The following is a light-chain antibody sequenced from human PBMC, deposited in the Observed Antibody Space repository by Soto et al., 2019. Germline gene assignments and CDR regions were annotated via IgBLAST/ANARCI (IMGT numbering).Light chain of an antibody. CDR3: QQYNDWLRT. CDR1: QSVRSN. Sequence: EIVMTQSPATLSVSPGERATLSCRASQSVRSNLAWYQQKLGQAPRLLIYGASTRATGIPARFSGSGSGTEFTLTISSLQSEDFAIFYCQQYNDWLRTFGQGTKL. CDR2: GAS. J-gene: IGKJ2*01. V-gene: IGKV3-15*01.